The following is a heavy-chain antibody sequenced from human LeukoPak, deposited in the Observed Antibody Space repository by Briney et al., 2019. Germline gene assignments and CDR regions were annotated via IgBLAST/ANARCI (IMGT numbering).Heavy chain of an antibody. D-gene: IGHD3-3*02. V-gene: IGHV4-34*01. J-gene: IGHJ4*02. Sequence: SETLSLTCAVYGGSFSGYYWSWIRQPPGKGLEWIGEINHSGSTNYNPSLKSRVTISVDTSKNQFSLKLSSVTAADTAVYYCARGGISLRVIFYYWGQGTLVTVSS. CDR1: GGSFSGYY. CDR3: ARGGISLRVIFYY. CDR2: INHSGST.